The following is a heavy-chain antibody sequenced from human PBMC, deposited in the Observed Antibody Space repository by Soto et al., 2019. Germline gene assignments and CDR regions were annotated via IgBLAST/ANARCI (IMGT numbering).Heavy chain of an antibody. V-gene: IGHV4-34*01. CDR2: INHSGST. CDR1: GGSFSGYY. CDR3: AKDSPRVAVGGTYNWFDP. D-gene: IGHD6-19*01. Sequence: PSETLSLTCAVYGGSFSGYYWSWIRQPPGRGLEWIGEINHSGSTNYNPSLKSRVTISLDTSKNQFSLKLSSVTDAETAVNYCAKDSPRVAVGGTYNWFDPWGQGTLVTVSS. J-gene: IGHJ5*02.